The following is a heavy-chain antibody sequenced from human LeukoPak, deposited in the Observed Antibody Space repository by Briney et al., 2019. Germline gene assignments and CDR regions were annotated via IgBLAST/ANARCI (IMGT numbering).Heavy chain of an antibody. CDR1: GGSFSGYY. J-gene: IGHJ4*02. CDR3: ARGDPTYCGGDCYPLGY. D-gene: IGHD2-21*01. CDR2: INHSGST. V-gene: IGHV4-34*01. Sequence: PSETLSLTCAVYGGSFSGYYWSWIRQPPGKGLEWIGEINHSGSTNYNPSLKSRVTISVDTSKNQFSLKLSSVTAADTAVYYCARGDPTYCGGDCYPLGYWGQGTLVTVSS.